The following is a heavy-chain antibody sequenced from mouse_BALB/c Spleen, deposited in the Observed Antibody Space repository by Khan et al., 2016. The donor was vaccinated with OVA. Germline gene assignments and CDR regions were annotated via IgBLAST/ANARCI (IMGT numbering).Heavy chain of an antibody. V-gene: IGHV1-7*01. CDR3: ARRGLRLDFDY. CDR1: GYTFINYW. Sequence: QVQLQQSGAELAKPGASVKMSCKASGYTFINYWILWVKQRPGQGLEWIGYINPSTGYTEYNQNFKDKATFTADKSSSTAYMQLSSLTSEDSAVYYCARRGLRLDFDYWGQGTTLTGSS. CDR2: INPSTGYT. D-gene: IGHD1-1*01. J-gene: IGHJ2*01.